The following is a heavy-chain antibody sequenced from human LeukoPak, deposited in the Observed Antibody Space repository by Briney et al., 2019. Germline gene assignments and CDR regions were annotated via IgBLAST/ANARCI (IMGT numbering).Heavy chain of an antibody. V-gene: IGHV3-30*02. Sequence: GGSLRLSCVASGFTLSTYGMHWVRQAPGKGLEWVAFIRYDGSDKFYGDSVKGRFTTSRDNAKNSLYLQMNSLRAEDTALYYCAKDTPDIAAIDYWGQGTLVTVSS. CDR2: IRYDGSDK. CDR1: GFTLSTYG. J-gene: IGHJ4*02. CDR3: AKDTPDIAAIDY. D-gene: IGHD6-6*01.